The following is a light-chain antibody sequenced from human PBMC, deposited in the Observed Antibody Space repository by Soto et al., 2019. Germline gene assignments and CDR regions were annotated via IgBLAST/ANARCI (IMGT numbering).Light chain of an antibody. V-gene: IGLV7-46*01. J-gene: IGLJ1*01. CDR1: TGAVTSGHF. CDR3: LLFYSGAYV. Sequence: QAVVTQEPSLTVSPGGTVTLTCGSSTGAVTSGHFPYWFQQKPGQAPRTLISDTSDKHSWTPARFSGSLLGGKAALTLSGAQSEDEADYYCLLFYSGAYVFGTGTKLTV. CDR2: DTS.